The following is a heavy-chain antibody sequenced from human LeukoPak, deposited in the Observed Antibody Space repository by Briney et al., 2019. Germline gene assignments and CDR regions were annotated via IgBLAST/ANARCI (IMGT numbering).Heavy chain of an antibody. V-gene: IGHV3-74*01. CDR3: ARLPTSYSSSWYASYYYYYYGMDV. Sequence: PGGSPRLSCAASGFTFSSYCMHWVRQAPGKGLVWVSRINSDGSSTSYADSVKGRFTISRDNAKNTLYLQMNSLRAEDTAVYYCARLPTSYSSSWYASYYYYYYGMDVWGQGTTVTVSS. CDR2: INSDGSST. D-gene: IGHD6-13*01. CDR1: GFTFSSYC. J-gene: IGHJ6*02.